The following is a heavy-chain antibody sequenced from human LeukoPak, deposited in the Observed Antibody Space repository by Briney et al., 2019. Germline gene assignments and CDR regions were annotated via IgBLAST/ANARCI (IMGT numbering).Heavy chain of an antibody. D-gene: IGHD3-22*01. CDR3: AREGDYYDTSGTLDY. Sequence: SETLSPTCAVYGGSFSGYYWSWIRKPAGKGLEWVGRIYTSGSTNYNTSLKSRVTISVDTSKNQFSLKLSSVTAADTAVYYCAREGDYYDTSGTLDYWGQGTLVTVSS. CDR1: GGSFSGYY. V-gene: IGHV4-59*10. J-gene: IGHJ4*02. CDR2: IYTSGST.